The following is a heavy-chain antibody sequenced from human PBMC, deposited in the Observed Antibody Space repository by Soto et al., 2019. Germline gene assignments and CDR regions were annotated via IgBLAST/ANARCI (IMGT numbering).Heavy chain of an antibody. CDR1: GGSISSSSYY. D-gene: IGHD3-3*01. J-gene: IGHJ6*02. V-gene: IGHV4-39*01. CDR3: ASSHRAYYDFWSGSYYYYGMDV. Sequence: SETLSLTCTVSGGSISSSSYYWGWIRQPPGKGLEWIGSIYYSGSTYYNPSLKSRVTISVDTSKNQFSMKLSSVTAADTAVYYCASSHRAYYDFWSGSYYYYGMDVWGQGTTVTVSS. CDR2: IYYSGST.